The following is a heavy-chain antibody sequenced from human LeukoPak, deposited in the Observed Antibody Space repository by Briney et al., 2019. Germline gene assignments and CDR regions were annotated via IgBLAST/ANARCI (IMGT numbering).Heavy chain of an antibody. CDR3: ARDRIGYCSSTSCHEPGY. V-gene: IGHV1-18*04. CDR2: ISAYNGNT. D-gene: IGHD2-2*01. CDR1: GYTFTSYG. J-gene: IGHJ4*02. Sequence: ASVKVSCKASGYTFTSYGISWVRQAPGQGLEWMGWISAYNGNTNYAQKLQGRVTMTTDTSTSTAYMELRSLRSDDTAVYYCARDRIGYCSSTSCHEPGYWGQGTPVTVSS.